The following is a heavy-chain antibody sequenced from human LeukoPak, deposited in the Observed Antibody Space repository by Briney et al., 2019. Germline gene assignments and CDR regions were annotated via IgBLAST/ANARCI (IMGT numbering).Heavy chain of an antibody. CDR3: ARGPNSTGWYPH. D-gene: IGHD6-19*01. CDR2: INHIGST. V-gene: IGHV4-34*01. CDR1: GASFNVYY. Sequence: SETLSLTCAVYGASFNVYYWTWIRQPPGKWLEWIGEINHIGSTNYNPSLKSRVTISVDTSKNQFSLKLTSVTAADAAIYYCARGPNSTGWYPHWGQGTLVTVSS. J-gene: IGHJ4*02.